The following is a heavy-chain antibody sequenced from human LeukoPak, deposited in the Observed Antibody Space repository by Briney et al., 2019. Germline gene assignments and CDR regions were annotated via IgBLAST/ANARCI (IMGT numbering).Heavy chain of an antibody. V-gene: IGHV3-53*01. D-gene: IGHD1-1*01. CDR1: GFTVSSNY. J-gene: IGHJ4*02. CDR2: IYSGGST. CDR3: ARENSNWNDFDY. Sequence: PGGSLRLSCAASGFTVSSNYMSWVRQAPGKGLEWVSVIYSGGSTYYADSVKGRLTISRDNSKNTLYLQMNSLRAEDTAVYYCARENSNWNDFDYWGQGTLVTVSS.